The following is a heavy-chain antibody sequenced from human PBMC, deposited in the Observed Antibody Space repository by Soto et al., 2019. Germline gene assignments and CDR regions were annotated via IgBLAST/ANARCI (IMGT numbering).Heavy chain of an antibody. Sequence: SETLSLTCTVSGGSISSSSYYWGWIRQPPGKGLEWIGSIYYSGSTYYNPSLKSRVTISVDTSKNQFSLKLSSVTAADTAVYYCARQGISDFWSGLNNWFDPWGQGTLVTVSS. CDR3: ARQGISDFWSGLNNWFDP. CDR2: IYYSGST. D-gene: IGHD3-3*01. J-gene: IGHJ5*02. V-gene: IGHV4-39*01. CDR1: GGSISSSSYY.